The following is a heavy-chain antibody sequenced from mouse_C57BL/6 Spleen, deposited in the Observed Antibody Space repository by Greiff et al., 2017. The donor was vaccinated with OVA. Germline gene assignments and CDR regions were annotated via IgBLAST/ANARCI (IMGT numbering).Heavy chain of an antibody. CDR2: IWSGGST. Sequence: VKLMESGPGLVQPSQSLSITCTVSGFSLTSYGVHWVRQSPGKGLEWLGVIWSGGSTDYNAAFISRLSISKDNSKSQVFFKMNSLQADDTAIYYCASNYERGAWFAYWGQGTLVTVSA. CDR3: ASNYERGAWFAY. V-gene: IGHV2-2*01. CDR1: GFSLTSYG. J-gene: IGHJ3*01. D-gene: IGHD1-1*01.